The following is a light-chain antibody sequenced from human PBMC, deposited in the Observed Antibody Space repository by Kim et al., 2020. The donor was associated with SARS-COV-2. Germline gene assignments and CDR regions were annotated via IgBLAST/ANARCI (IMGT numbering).Light chain of an antibody. CDR2: DES. Sequence: SPGQRATLTYGAIQSVSSSYVAWNHQKPGLAPRLLIYDESSRATGIPDRVSGSGSETDFTLTIRRLGPEDFAVYYCQQYGSSSWTFGQGTKVDIK. CDR3: QQYGSSSWT. V-gene: IGKV3D-20*01. J-gene: IGKJ1*01. CDR1: QSVSSSY.